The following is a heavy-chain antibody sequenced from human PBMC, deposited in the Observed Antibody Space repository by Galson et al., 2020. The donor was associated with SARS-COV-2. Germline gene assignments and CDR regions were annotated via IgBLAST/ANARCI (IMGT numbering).Heavy chain of an antibody. CDR3: ARQCPNPVTGTGSCDY. V-gene: IGHV3-48*03. D-gene: IGHD1-7*01. Sequence: GGSLRLSCAASGFTFSSYEMNWVRQAPGKGLEWVSYISSSGSTIYYADPVKGRFTISRDNAKKSLYLQMNSLRAEDTAVYYCARQCPNPVTGTGSCDYWGQGTLVTVSS. CDR2: ISSSGSTI. CDR1: GFTFSSYE. J-gene: IGHJ4*02.